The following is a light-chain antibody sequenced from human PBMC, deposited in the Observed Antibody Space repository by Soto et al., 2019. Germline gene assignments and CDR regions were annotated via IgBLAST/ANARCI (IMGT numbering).Light chain of an antibody. V-gene: IGKV3-15*01. J-gene: IGKJ5*01. CDR3: QQYNISSSIT. CDR1: QSISSK. Sequence: EIVMTQSPATLSVSPGERATLSCRASQSISSKVGWYQQKPGQAPRLLIYGASTRATGVAPRFSGSGSGTEFTLTISSLQSEDFAVYYCQQYNISSSITFGQGTRLEIK. CDR2: GAS.